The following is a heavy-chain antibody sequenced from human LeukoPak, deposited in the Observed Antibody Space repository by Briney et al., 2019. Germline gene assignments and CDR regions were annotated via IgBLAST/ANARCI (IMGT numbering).Heavy chain of an antibody. J-gene: IGHJ6*03. D-gene: IGHD3-22*01. CDR2: IYYSGST. Sequence: ASGTLSLTCTVSGGSISSYYWSWIRQPPGKGLEWIGNIYYSGSTNYNPSLKSRVTISVDTSKNQFSLKLSSVTAADTAVYYCTRGSIAYYYMDVWGKGTTVTISS. CDR3: TRGSIAYYYMDV. V-gene: IGHV4-59*01. CDR1: GGSISSYY.